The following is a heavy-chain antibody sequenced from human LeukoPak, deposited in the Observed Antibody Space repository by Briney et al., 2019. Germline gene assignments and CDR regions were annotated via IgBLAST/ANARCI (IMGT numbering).Heavy chain of an antibody. D-gene: IGHD5-18*01. V-gene: IGHV3-33*01. CDR1: GFTFSSYG. CDR3: ARDPVDTAMVTLDY. Sequence: GGSLRLSCAASGFTFSSYGMHWVRQAPGKGLEWVAVIWYDGSNKYYADSVKGRFTISRDNSKNTLYLQMNSLRAEDTAVYYRARDPVDTAMVTLDYWGQGNPGHRLL. J-gene: IGHJ4*02. CDR2: IWYDGSNK.